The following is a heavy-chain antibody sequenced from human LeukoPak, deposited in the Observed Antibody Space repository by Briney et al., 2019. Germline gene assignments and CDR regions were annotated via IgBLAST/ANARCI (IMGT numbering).Heavy chain of an antibody. D-gene: IGHD2-21*02. CDR3: VKDIEAGTAGFSFDY. CDR1: GVSFANYA. V-gene: IGHV3-43*02. J-gene: IGHJ4*02. Sequence: QPGGSLRLSCAASGVSFANYAMHWVRQAPGKDLEWVSLITANGDSTYYADSVKGRFTISRDNSKNSLSLQMNSLRTEDTALYYCVKDIEAGTAGFSFDYWGQGTLVTVSS. CDR2: ITANGDST.